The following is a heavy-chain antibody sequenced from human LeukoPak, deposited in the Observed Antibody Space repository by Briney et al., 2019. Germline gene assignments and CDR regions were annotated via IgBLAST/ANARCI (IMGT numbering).Heavy chain of an antibody. Sequence: GGSLRLSCAASGFTFSSFWMHWVRQSPGEALVWVSGINSDGSSPNYVDSVKGRFTISRDNAKNEFYLQMNSLRADDSAVYYCARGGYGAHMGWGQGILVTVSS. CDR2: INSDGSSP. CDR1: GFTFSSFW. J-gene: IGHJ4*02. D-gene: IGHD4-17*01. CDR3: ARGGYGAHMG. V-gene: IGHV3-74*01.